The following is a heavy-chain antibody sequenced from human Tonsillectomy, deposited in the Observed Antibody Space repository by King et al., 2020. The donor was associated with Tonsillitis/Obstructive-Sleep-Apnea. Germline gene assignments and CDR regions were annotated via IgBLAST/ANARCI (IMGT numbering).Heavy chain of an antibody. CDR1: GFSLSTSGMC. Sequence: TLKESGPALVKPTQTLTLTCTFSGFSLSTSGMCVSWIRQPPGKALEWLARIGWDDDTYYSTYLKTRLTISKDTSKNQVVLTITIMDTVDTATYYCARMGLEYSSSSMLSWFDLWGDGTLVTVSS. CDR2: IGWDDDT. V-gene: IGHV2-70*11. J-gene: IGHJ5*02. CDR3: ARMGLEYSSSSMLSWFDL. D-gene: IGHD6-6*01.